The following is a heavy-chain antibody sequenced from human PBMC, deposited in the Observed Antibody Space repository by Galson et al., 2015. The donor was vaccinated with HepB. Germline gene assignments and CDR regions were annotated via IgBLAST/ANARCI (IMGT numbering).Heavy chain of an antibody. D-gene: IGHD3-3*01. CDR1: GFIFDDYG. CDR3: VRGGFWSGYLGLDYYYFYCMDV. J-gene: IGHJ6*03. Sequence: SLRLSCAASGFIFDDYGMSWVRQSPGKGLEWVSGINKNGGFTAYADSVKGRFTISRDNAKNSLYLQMNSPRADDTALYYCVRGGFWSGYLGLDYYYFYCMDVWGKGTTVTVSS. V-gene: IGHV3-20*04. CDR2: INKNGGFT.